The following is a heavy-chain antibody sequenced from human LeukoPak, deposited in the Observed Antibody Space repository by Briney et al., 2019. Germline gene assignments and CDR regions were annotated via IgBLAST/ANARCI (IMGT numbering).Heavy chain of an antibody. CDR1: GFTFSSYG. Sequence: GGTLRLSCAASGFTFSSYGMSWVRQAPGKGLEWVSAISGSGGSTYYADSVKGRFTISRDNSKNTLYLQMNSLRAEDTAVYYCAKDLATSFSIPIDYWGQGTLVTVSS. D-gene: IGHD2-21*01. CDR3: AKDLATSFSIPIDY. CDR2: ISGSGGST. J-gene: IGHJ4*02. V-gene: IGHV3-23*01.